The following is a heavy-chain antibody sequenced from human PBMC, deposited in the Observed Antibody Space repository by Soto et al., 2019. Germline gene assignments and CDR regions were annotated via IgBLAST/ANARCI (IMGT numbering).Heavy chain of an antibody. D-gene: IGHD3-22*01. CDR3: ARDGGYYYDSSGYYLSVY. V-gene: IGHV1-18*01. Sequence: GASVKVSCKASGYTFTSYGISWVRQAPGQGLEWMGWISAYNGNTNYAQKLQGRVTMTTDTSTSTAYMELRSLRSDGTAVYYCARDGGYYYDSSGYYLSVYWGQGTLVTVSS. CDR2: ISAYNGNT. CDR1: GYTFTSYG. J-gene: IGHJ4*02.